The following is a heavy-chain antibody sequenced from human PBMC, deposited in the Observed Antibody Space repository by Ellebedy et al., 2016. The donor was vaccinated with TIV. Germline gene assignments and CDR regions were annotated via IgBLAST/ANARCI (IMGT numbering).Heavy chain of an antibody. J-gene: IGHJ4*02. CDR1: GYTFTSYG. CDR2: ISAYNGNT. V-gene: IGHV1-18*01. Sequence: ASVKVSXXASGYTFTSYGISWVRQAPGQGLEWMGWISAYNGNTNYAQKLQGRVTMTTDTSTSTAYMELRSLRSDDTAVYYCARDHTLGYCSSTSCYPLDYWGQGTLVTVSS. D-gene: IGHD2-2*01. CDR3: ARDHTLGYCSSTSCYPLDY.